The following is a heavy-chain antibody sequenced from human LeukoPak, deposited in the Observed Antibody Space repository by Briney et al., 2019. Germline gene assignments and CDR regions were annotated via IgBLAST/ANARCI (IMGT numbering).Heavy chain of an antibody. J-gene: IGHJ3*02. Sequence: GGSLRLSCAASGFIFSSYAMSWVRQTPGKGLEWVSAISGSGGSTYYADSVKGRFTISRDNSKNTLYLQMNSLRAEDTAVYYCAKDLYDSSGPPDAFDTWGQGTMVTVSS. V-gene: IGHV3-23*01. CDR2: ISGSGGST. CDR3: AKDLYDSSGPPDAFDT. CDR1: GFIFSSYA. D-gene: IGHD3-22*01.